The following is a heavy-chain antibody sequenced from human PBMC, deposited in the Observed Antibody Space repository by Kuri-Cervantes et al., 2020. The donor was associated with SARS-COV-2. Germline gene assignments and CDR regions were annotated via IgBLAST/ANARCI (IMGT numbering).Heavy chain of an antibody. Sequence: ASVKVSCKASGYTFTGYYMHWVRQAPGQGLEWMGWINPNSGGTNYAQKFQGRVTMTRDTSISTAYMELSRLRSDDTAVYYCARDGARGYSGALYYFDYWGQGTLVTVSS. J-gene: IGHJ4*02. CDR1: GYTFTGYY. CDR2: INPNSGGT. CDR3: ARDGARGYSGALYYFDY. V-gene: IGHV1-2*02. D-gene: IGHD1-26*01.